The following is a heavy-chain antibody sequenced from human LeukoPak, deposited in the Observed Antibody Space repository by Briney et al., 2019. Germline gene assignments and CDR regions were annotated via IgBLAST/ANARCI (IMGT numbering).Heavy chain of an antibody. CDR2: IIPIFGTA. CDR1: GGTFSSYA. D-gene: IGHD6-6*01. V-gene: IGHV1-69*13. CDR3: ARDRLMSSSSVYFDY. Sequence: ASVKVSCKASGGTFSSYAISWVRQAPGQGLEWMGGIIPIFGTANYAQKFQGRVTITADESTSTAYMELSSLRSEDMAVYYCARDRLMSSSSVYFDYWGQGTLVTVSS. J-gene: IGHJ4*02.